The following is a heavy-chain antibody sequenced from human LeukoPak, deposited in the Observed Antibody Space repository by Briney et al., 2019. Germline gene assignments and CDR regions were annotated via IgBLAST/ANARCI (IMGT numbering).Heavy chain of an antibody. Sequence: NASETLSLTCTVSGGSISSSSYYWGWIRQPPGKGLEWIGSIYYSGSTYYNPSLKSRVTISVDTSKNQFSLKLSSVTAADTAVYYCARGPVVGMVYASAVDYWGQGTLVTVSS. V-gene: IGHV4-39*07. D-gene: IGHD2-8*01. CDR2: IYYSGST. J-gene: IGHJ4*02. CDR1: GGSISSSSYY. CDR3: ARGPVVGMVYASAVDY.